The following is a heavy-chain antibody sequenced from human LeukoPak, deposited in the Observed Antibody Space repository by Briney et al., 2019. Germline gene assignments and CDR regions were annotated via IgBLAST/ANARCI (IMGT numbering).Heavy chain of an antibody. V-gene: IGHV1-2*02. CDR1: GYTFTGYY. CDR2: INPNSDAT. J-gene: IGHJ4*02. CDR3: ARGPEYGGTIDY. Sequence: EASVKVSCKASGYTFTGYYMHWVRQAPGQGLEWMGWINPNSDATKYSQKFQGRVTMTRDTSISTTYMDLTRLTSDDTAVYYCARGPEYGGTIDYWGQGTLVTVSS. D-gene: IGHD4-23*01.